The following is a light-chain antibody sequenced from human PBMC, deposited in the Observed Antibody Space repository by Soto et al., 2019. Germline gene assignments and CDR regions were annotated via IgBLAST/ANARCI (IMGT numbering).Light chain of an antibody. Sequence: EIVLTQSPGTLSLSPGERATLSCRASQSVSSSYLAWYQQKPGQAPRLLIYGASIRATGIPDRFSGSGSGTVFTLTISRLEPEDSAVYYCQQYGSSPYTFGQGTKLDIK. CDR3: QQYGSSPYT. CDR1: QSVSSSY. J-gene: IGKJ2*01. CDR2: GAS. V-gene: IGKV3-20*01.